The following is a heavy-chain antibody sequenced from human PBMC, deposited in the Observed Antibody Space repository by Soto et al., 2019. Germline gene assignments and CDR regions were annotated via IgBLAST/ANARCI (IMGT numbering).Heavy chain of an antibody. CDR1: GYTFTSYY. J-gene: IGHJ4*02. CDR2: INPCIGTT. V-gene: IGHV1-46*03. D-gene: IGHD1-26*01. CDR3: ISTLGARFDY. Sequence: ASVKVSCKASGYTFTSYYMHWVRQAPGQGLEWMGIINPCIGTTTYAQKFQGRVTMTSDTSTSSVYMEVSSLRSEDTAVYYCISTLGARFDYWGQGTLVTV.